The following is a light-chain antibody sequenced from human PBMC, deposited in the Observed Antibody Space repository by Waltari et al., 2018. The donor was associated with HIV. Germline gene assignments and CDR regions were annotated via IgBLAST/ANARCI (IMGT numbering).Light chain of an antibody. CDR3: ETWDSNTWV. V-gene: IGLV4-60*03. J-gene: IGLJ3*02. Sequence: QPVLTQSSSASASLGSSVKPTTLSSGHSSYIIAWHQQQPGKAPRYLMKVERSGSYYKGGGLPDRFSGSSSGADRYLTISNLQSEDEADYYCETWDSNTWVFGGGTKLTVL. CDR1: SGHSSYI. CDR2: VERSGSY.